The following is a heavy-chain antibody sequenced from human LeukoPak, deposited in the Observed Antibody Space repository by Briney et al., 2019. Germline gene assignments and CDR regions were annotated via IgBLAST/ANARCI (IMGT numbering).Heavy chain of an antibody. CDR2: IYSGGST. CDR3: ARPPTIFGVVGPDY. J-gene: IGHJ4*02. CDR1: GFTVSSNY. D-gene: IGHD3-3*01. V-gene: IGHV3-66*01. Sequence: GDSLRLSCAASGFTVSSNYMSWVRPAPGKGLEWVSVIYSGGSTYYADSVKGRFTISRDNSKNTLYLQMNSLSAEDTAVYDCARPPTIFGVVGPDYWGQGTLVTVSS.